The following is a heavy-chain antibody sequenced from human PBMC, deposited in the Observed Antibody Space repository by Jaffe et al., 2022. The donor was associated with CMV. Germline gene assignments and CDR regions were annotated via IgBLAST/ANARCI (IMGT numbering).Heavy chain of an antibody. D-gene: IGHD7-27*01. V-gene: IGHV4-31*03. CDR3: ARVLGKNWFFDR. Sequence: QVQLQESGPGLVKPSQTLSLTCTVSGGSISSGGYYWSWLRQHPGKGLEWIGYIYYTGSTYYNPSLKSRVTVSVDMSLNQFSLRLSSVTAADTAVYYCARVLGKNWFFDRWGRGTLATVSS. CDR2: IYYTGST. CDR1: GGSISSGGYY. J-gene: IGHJ2*01.